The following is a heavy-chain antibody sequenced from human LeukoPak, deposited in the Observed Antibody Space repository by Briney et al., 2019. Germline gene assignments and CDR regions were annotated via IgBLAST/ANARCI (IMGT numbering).Heavy chain of an antibody. D-gene: IGHD3-10*01. V-gene: IGHV4-34*01. J-gene: IGHJ4*02. CDR1: GGSFSGFY. CDR2: ISHSGTT. Sequence: PSETLALTCAVYGGSFSGFYWSWIRQPPGKGLEWIGEISHSGTTYYNPSLKSRVTVSVDTSKNQFSLKLSSVTAADTAVYYCARLMGRYYFDYWGQGTLVTVSS. CDR3: ARLMGRYYFDY.